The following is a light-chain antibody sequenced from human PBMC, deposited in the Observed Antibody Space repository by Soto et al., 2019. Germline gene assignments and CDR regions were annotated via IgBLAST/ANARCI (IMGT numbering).Light chain of an antibody. Sequence: DIQMTQSPSSLSASVGDRVTITCRASQSISFYLNWYQQKPGKAPKVVIYTASSLQSGVPSRFSGSGSGTDFTLTISSLQPEDFATYYCQQSYSFPFTFGPGTKVHIK. CDR2: TAS. CDR1: QSISFY. V-gene: IGKV1-39*01. CDR3: QQSYSFPFT. J-gene: IGKJ3*01.